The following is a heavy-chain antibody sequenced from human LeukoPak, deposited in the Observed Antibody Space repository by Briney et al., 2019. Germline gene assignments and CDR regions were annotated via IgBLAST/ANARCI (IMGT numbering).Heavy chain of an antibody. V-gene: IGHV4-31*03. CDR3: ARHRPVLYYFDY. CDR1: GGSISSGGYY. CDR2: IYYSGTT. J-gene: IGHJ4*02. Sequence: SQTLSLTCTVSGGSISSGGYYWSWIRQHPGKGLEWIGYIYYSGTTKYNPSLKSRVSISVDTSKNQFTLKLSSVTAADTAVYYCARHRPVLYYFDYWGQGTLVTVSS. D-gene: IGHD6-6*01.